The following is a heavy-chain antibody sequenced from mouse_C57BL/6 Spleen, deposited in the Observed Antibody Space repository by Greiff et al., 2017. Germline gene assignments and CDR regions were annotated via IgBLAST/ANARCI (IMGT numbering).Heavy chain of an antibody. CDR1: GFSLTSYA. Sequence: QVQLQQSGPGLVAPSQSLSITCTVSGFSLTSYAISWVRQPPGKGLEWLGVIWTGGGTNYNSALKSRLSISKDNSKSQVFLKMNSLQTDDTARYYCARNAPSTGTGYFDYWGQGTTLTVSS. V-gene: IGHV2-9-1*01. CDR3: ARNAPSTGTGYFDY. J-gene: IGHJ2*01. CDR2: IWTGGGT. D-gene: IGHD4-1*02.